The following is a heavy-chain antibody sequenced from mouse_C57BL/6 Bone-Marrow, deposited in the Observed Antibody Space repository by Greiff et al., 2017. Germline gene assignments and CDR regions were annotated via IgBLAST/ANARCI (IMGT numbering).Heavy chain of an antibody. V-gene: IGHV14-1*01. J-gene: IGHJ2*01. D-gene: IGHD2-1*01. CDR1: GFNIKDYS. CDR3: TTGAGYDGNY. Sequence: VQLKESGAELVRPGASVKLSCTASGFNIKDYSMHWVKQRTDQGLEWIGRIDPEDGDTEYARKFQGRATMTPDTSSNTVYLQLRSLTAEDTAVYYCTTGAGYDGNYGGQGTTLTVSS. CDR2: IDPEDGDT.